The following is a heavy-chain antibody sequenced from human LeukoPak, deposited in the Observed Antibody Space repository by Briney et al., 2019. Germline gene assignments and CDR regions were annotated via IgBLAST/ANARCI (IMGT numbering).Heavy chain of an antibody. J-gene: IGHJ4*02. CDR1: GYSISSGYY. D-gene: IGHD1-26*01. CDR2: IYHSGST. V-gene: IGHV4-38-2*02. Sequence: SETLSLTCTVSGYSISSGYYWGWIRQPPGKGLEWIGSIYHSGSTYYNPSLKSRVTISVDTSKNQFSLKLSSVTAADTAVYYCAIEVVGATKEDNFDYWGQGTLVTVSS. CDR3: AIEVVGATKEDNFDY.